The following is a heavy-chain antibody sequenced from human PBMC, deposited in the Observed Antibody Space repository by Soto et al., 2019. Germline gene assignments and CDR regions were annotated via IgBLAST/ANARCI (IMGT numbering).Heavy chain of an antibody. V-gene: IGHV3-21*01. Sequence: EVQLVESGGGLVKPGGSLRLSCAASGFTFSSYSMNWVRQAPGKGLEWVSSISSSSSYIYYVDSVKGRFTISRDNAKNSLYLQMNSLRAEDTAVYYCARVGGNCSGGSCYLYYYYYGMDVWGQGTTVTVSS. CDR1: GFTFSSYS. D-gene: IGHD2-15*01. J-gene: IGHJ6*02. CDR3: ARVGGNCSGGSCYLYYYYYGMDV. CDR2: ISSSSSYI.